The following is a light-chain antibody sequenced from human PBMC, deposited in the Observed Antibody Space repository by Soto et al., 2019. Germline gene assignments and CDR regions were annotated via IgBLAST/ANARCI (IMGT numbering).Light chain of an antibody. CDR2: KAS. CDR1: QTISSW. CDR3: QQLFDSPIT. V-gene: IGKV1-5*03. Sequence: DSQLNQSPSALSGAGGDRVTITGPASQTISSWLAWYQQKPGKAPKLLIYKASTLESGVPSRFSATVSGTEFSLTITSLQPEDFATYYCQQLFDSPITFGQGTRLEI. J-gene: IGKJ5*01.